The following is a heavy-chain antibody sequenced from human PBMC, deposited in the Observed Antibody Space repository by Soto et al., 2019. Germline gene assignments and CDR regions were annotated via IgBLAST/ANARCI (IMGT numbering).Heavy chain of an antibody. D-gene: IGHD1-26*01. Sequence: QVQLRESGPGLVKPSETLSLTCTVSGGSISNYYWSWIRQPAGKGLEWIGRIYNSGSTKYNPSLKSRVTMSEDTSKNQFALNLISVTAADTAVYYCARSGGSFNLDYWGLGTLVTVSS. CDR1: GGSISNYY. J-gene: IGHJ4*02. V-gene: IGHV4-4*07. CDR2: IYNSGST. CDR3: ARSGGSFNLDY.